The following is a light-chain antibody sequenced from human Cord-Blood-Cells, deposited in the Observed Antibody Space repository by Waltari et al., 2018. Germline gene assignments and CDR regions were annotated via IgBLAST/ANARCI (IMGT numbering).Light chain of an antibody. CDR3: QSADSSGTWV. V-gene: IGLV3-25*02. Sequence: SYELTQPPSVSVSPGQTARITCSGDALPKQYAYWYKQKPGQAPVLVIYKDSVRPSGIPERFSGSSSGTTVTLTISGVQAEEEADYYCQSADSSGTWVFGGGTKLTVL. J-gene: IGLJ3*02. CDR1: ALPKQY. CDR2: KDS.